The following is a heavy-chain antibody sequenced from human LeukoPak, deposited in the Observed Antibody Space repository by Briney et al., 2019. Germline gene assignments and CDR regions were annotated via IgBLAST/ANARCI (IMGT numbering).Heavy chain of an antibody. CDR3: ARGPGGWYSSSWYSGWFDP. D-gene: IGHD6-13*01. Sequence: PGGSLRLSCAASGFTFSSYAMHWVRQAPGKELEWVAVISYDGSNKYYADSVKGRFTISRDNSKNTLYLQMNSLRAGDTAVYYCARGPGGWYSSSWYSGWFDPWGQGTLVTVSS. CDR1: GFTFSSYA. J-gene: IGHJ5*02. CDR2: ISYDGSNK. V-gene: IGHV3-30-3*01.